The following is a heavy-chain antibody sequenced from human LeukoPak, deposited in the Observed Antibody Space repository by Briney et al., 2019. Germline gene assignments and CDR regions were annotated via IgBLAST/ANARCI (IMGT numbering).Heavy chain of an antibody. CDR1: GFTFSSYA. CDR2: ISGSGGST. J-gene: IGHJ4*02. Sequence: GGSLRLSCAASGFTFSSYAMSWVRQAPGKGLEWVSAISGSGGSTYYADSVKGRFTISRDNSKNTLYLQMNSLRAEDTAVYYCAKGRYCSGGSCFLAMVHTNDYWGQGTLVTASS. D-gene: IGHD2-15*01. V-gene: IGHV3-23*01. CDR3: AKGRYCSGGSCFLAMVHTNDY.